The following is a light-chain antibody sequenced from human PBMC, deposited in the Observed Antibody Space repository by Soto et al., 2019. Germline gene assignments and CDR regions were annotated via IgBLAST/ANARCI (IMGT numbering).Light chain of an antibody. V-gene: IGLV7-46*01. CDR2: DTS. Sequence: QAVVTQEPSLTVSTRGTVTPTCGSSTGAVTSNHHPYWFQQKAGQAPRTLIYDTSNKHSWTPARFSGSLLGDKAALTLSGAQPEDEAQYYCLLSYNAARVFGGGTKLTVL. CDR3: LLSYNAARV. J-gene: IGLJ2*01. CDR1: TGAVTSNHH.